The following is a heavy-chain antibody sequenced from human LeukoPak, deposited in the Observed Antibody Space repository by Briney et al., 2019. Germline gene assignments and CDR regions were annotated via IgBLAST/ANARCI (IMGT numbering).Heavy chain of an antibody. D-gene: IGHD3-16*01. V-gene: IGHV4-38-2*02. CDR1: GYSISSGYY. CDR2: IYHSGST. CDR3: ARGLGDRPFDY. J-gene: IGHJ4*02. Sequence: SGTLSLTCTVSGYSISSGYYWGWIRQPPGKGLEWIGSIYHSGSTYYNPSLKSRVTISVDTSKNQFSLKLSSVTAADTAVYYCARGLGDRPFDYWGQGTLVTVSS.